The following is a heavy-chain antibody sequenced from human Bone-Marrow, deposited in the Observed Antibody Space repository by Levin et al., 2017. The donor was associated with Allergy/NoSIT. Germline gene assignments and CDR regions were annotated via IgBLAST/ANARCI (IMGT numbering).Heavy chain of an antibody. Sequence: ASVKVSCKASGGTFSSYTISWVRQAPGQGLEWMGRIIPILGIANYAQKFQGRVTITADKSTSTAYMELSSLRPEDTAVYYCARVILDTGRDYWGQGTLVTVSS. CDR1: GGTFSSYT. V-gene: IGHV1-69*02. J-gene: IGHJ4*02. CDR2: IIPILGIA. CDR3: ARVILDTGRDY. D-gene: IGHD3-10*01.